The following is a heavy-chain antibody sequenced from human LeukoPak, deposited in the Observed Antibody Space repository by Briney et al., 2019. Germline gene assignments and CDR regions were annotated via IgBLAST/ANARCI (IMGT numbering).Heavy chain of an antibody. J-gene: IGHJ4*02. CDR2: INPNDGDT. Sequence: GASVKVSCKASGYTFTDYYMHWVRQAPGQGFEWMGWINPNDGDTNYAQKFQGRVTMTRDTSISTAHMEVSRLRSDDTAVYYCARVTGIVGANYYFDYWGQGTLVTVSS. V-gene: IGHV1-2*02. CDR1: GYTFTDYY. D-gene: IGHD1-26*01. CDR3: ARVTGIVGANYYFDY.